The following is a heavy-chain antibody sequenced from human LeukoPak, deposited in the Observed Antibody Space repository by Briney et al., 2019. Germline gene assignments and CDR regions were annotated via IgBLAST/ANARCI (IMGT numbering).Heavy chain of an antibody. CDR3: ARLKWGYCSGGSCYNWFDP. D-gene: IGHD2-15*01. CDR1: GGSFNGYY. Sequence: SETLFLTCAGYGGSFNGYYWNWIRQPPGKVLEWIGYILHSGSTYYNPSLKSRVTISVDRSTNQFALKLSSVTAADTAVYYCARLKWGYCSGGSCYNWFDPWGQGTLVTVSS. V-gene: IGHV4-34*12. J-gene: IGHJ5*02. CDR2: ILHSGST.